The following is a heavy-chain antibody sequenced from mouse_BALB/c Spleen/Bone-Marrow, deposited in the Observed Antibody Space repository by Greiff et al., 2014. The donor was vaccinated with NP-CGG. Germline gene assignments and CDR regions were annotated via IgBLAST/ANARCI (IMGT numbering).Heavy chain of an antibody. D-gene: IGHD2-2*01. CDR3: TREGIFFGYDVPMDY. J-gene: IGHJ4*01. CDR2: IDPETGGT. V-gene: IGHV1-15*01. Sequence: QVQLQQSGAELVRPGASVTLSCKASGYKFTDYEMHWVKQTPVHGLEWIGSIDPETGGTAYNQNFKGKATLTADRSSTTAYIEHRSLTSEDSAVYYCTREGIFFGYDVPMDYWGQGTSVTVSS. CDR1: GYKFTDYE.